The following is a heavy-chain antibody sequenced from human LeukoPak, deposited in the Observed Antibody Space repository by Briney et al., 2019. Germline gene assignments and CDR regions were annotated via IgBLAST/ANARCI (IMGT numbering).Heavy chain of an antibody. CDR3: ARDRGSSSLGY. J-gene: IGHJ4*02. CDR2: ISAYNGNT. V-gene: IGHV1-18*01. Sequence: ASVKVSCKASGYTFTSYGISWVRQAPGQGLEWMGWISAYNGNTNYAQKFQGRVTITTDESTSTAYMELSSLRSEDTAVYYCARDRGSSSLGYWGQGTLVTVSS. CDR1: GYTFTSYG. D-gene: IGHD6-13*01.